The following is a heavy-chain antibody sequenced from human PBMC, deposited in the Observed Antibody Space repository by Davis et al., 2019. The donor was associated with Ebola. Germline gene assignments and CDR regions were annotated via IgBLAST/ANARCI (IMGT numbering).Heavy chain of an antibody. D-gene: IGHD3-10*01. CDR1: GYTFTSYA. V-gene: IGHV1-18*01. CDR3: ARGITMVRGEGWFDP. J-gene: IGHJ5*02. Sequence: AASVKVSCKASGYTFTSYAMNWVRQAPGQGLEWMGWINPHNGNTNYAQNVQGRVTMTTDTSTSTAYMELRSLRSDDTALYYCARGITMVRGEGWFDPWGQGTLVSVSS. CDR2: INPHNGNT.